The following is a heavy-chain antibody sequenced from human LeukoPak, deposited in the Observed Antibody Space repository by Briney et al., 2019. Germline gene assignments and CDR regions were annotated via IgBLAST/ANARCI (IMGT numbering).Heavy chain of an antibody. CDR1: GYTFTGYY. D-gene: IGHD3-3*01. CDR3: ARDLYYDFWSGYYYYYGMDV. Sequence: GASVKVSCKASGYTFTGYYMHWVRQAPGQGLEWMGWINPNSGGTNYAQKFQGRVTMTRDTSISTAYMELSRLRSDDTAVYYCARDLYYDFWSGYYYYYGMDVWGQGTTVTVSS. CDR2: INPNSGGT. V-gene: IGHV1-2*02. J-gene: IGHJ6*02.